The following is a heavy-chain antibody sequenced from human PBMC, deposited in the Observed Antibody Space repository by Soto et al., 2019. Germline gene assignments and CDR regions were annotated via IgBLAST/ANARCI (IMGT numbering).Heavy chain of an antibody. D-gene: IGHD6-6*01. V-gene: IGHV4-34*01. CDR1: GGSFSGYY. Sequence: SETLSLTCAVYGGSFSGYYWSWIRQPPEKGLEWIGEINHRGNTNYDASLKSRVTISIDTSKKQFSLRLTSVTAVDTVLYYCARGLATRPEYFLHWGQVTLVTVSS. CDR2: INHRGNT. CDR3: ARGLATRPEYFLH. J-gene: IGHJ1*01.